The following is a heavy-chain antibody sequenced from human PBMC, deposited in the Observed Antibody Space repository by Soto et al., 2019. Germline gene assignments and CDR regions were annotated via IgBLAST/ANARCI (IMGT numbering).Heavy chain of an antibody. CDR2: INWNGGST. CDR3: ARGTYYYYSYLDV. V-gene: IGHV3-20*01. Sequence: PGGSLRLSCAASGFNFDDYGMSWVRQAPGKGLEWVSGINWNGGSTGYADSVKGRFTISRDNAKNSLYLQMNSLRAEDTALYHCARGTYYYYSYLDVWGKGTTVTLSS. CDR1: GFNFDDYG. J-gene: IGHJ6*03.